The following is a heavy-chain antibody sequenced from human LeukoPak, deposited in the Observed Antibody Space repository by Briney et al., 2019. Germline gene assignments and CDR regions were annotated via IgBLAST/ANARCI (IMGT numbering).Heavy chain of an antibody. J-gene: IGHJ4*02. CDR3: AKGPHVGSGYHPDY. CDR2: ITGSDDRT. Sequence: PGGSLRLSCAASAFTFSNSAMTWVRQAPGKGLEWVSTITGSDDRTYYADSVKGRFTISRDYSRNTLHFQMNSLRVEDTAMYYCAKGPHVGSGYHPDYWGQGTLVTVSS. V-gene: IGHV3-23*01. D-gene: IGHD3-22*01. CDR1: AFTFSNSA.